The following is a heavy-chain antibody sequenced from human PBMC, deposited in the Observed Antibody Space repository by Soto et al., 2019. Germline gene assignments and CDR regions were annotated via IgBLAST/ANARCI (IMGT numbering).Heavy chain of an antibody. CDR1: GFTFSSYA. Sequence: QVQLVESGGGVVQPGRSLRLSCAASGFTFSSYAMHWVRQAPGKGLEWVAVISYDGSNKYYADSVKGRFTISRDNSKNTLYLHMNSLRAEDTAVYYCARETYYDFWSGPYYGMDVWGQGTTVTVSS. CDR3: ARETYYDFWSGPYYGMDV. V-gene: IGHV3-30-3*01. D-gene: IGHD3-3*01. CDR2: ISYDGSNK. J-gene: IGHJ6*02.